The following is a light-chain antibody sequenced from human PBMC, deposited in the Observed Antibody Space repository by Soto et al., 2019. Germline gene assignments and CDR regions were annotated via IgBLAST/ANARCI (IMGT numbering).Light chain of an antibody. Sequence: DIQMTQSPSTLSASVGDRVTITCRASQSINTWLAWYQQKPGKAPNLLIYDASSLESGVPSRFSGSGSGTEFTLIISSLQPDDFATYYCQQYNNLWTFGQGTKVDIK. J-gene: IGKJ1*01. V-gene: IGKV1-5*01. CDR3: QQYNNLWT. CDR2: DAS. CDR1: QSINTW.